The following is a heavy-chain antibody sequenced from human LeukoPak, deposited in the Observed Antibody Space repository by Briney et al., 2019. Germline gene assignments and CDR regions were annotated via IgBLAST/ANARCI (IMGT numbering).Heavy chain of an antibody. CDR3: ARGVGGQQWLVIWDYYFDY. CDR2: IYHSGST. Sequence: SETLSLTCTVSGYSISSGYYWGWIRQPPGKGLEWIGSIYHSGSTYYNPSLKSRVTISVDTSKNQFSLKLSSVTAADTAVYYCARGVGGQQWLVIWDYYFDYWGQGTLVTVSS. J-gene: IGHJ4*02. CDR1: GYSISSGYY. V-gene: IGHV4-38-2*02. D-gene: IGHD6-19*01.